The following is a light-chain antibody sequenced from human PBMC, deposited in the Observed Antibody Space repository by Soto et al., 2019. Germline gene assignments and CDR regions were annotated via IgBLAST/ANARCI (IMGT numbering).Light chain of an antibody. CDR3: QQYSASPQT. CDR1: QTVPGNY. Sequence: EIVLTQSRGALNLSPGDRATLSCRASQTVPGNYLAWYHQQPGQAPRLLFPNASSRATGIPDRFSASGSGTDFTLTISRLEREDFAVYYCQQYSASPQTFGQGTKVDIK. J-gene: IGKJ1*01. V-gene: IGKV3-20*01. CDR2: NAS.